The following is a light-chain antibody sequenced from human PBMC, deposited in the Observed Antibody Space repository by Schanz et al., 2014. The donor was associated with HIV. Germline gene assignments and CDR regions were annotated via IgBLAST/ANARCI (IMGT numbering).Light chain of an antibody. Sequence: DIQMTQSPSSVSASVGDRVTLTCRASQVISSYLAWYQQKPGKAPNLLIYAASSLENGVPSRFSGSGSGTDFTLTISSLQPDDFATYYCQQANSFPPWAFGQGTKVEIK. CDR1: QVISSY. CDR3: QQANSFPPWA. J-gene: IGKJ1*01. V-gene: IGKV1-12*01. CDR2: AAS.